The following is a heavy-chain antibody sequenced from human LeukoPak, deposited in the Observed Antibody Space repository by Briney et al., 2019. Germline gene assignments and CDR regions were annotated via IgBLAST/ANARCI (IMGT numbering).Heavy chain of an antibody. Sequence: ASVKVSCKASGYTFTSYDINWVRQATGQGLEWMGWMNPNSGNTGYAQKFQGRVTMTRNTSISTAYMELSSLRSEDTAVYYCARVGDATLSDLGQTFDYWGQGTLVTVSS. CDR1: GYTFTSYD. J-gene: IGHJ4*02. D-gene: IGHD3-16*01. CDR3: ARVGDATLSDLGQTFDY. V-gene: IGHV1-8*01. CDR2: MNPNSGNT.